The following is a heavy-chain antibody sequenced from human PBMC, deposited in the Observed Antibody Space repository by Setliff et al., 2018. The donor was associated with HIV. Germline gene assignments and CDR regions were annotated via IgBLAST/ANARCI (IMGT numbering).Heavy chain of an antibody. Sequence: SETLSLTCSVSGFSISSGHYWGWIRQSPGKGLEWIGSVNHRGDTYYIASLKSRVTMSVDTSKNQFFLNLASVTASDTAIYYCARQPPLSVLQVWFAPWGQGTLVTVSS. CDR3: ARQPPLSVLQVWFAP. CDR2: VNHRGDT. D-gene: IGHD1-1*01. J-gene: IGHJ5*02. V-gene: IGHV4-38-2*02. CDR1: GFSISSGHY.